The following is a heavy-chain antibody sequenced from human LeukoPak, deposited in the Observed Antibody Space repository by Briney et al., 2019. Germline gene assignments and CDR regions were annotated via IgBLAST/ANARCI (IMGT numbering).Heavy chain of an antibody. J-gene: IGHJ6*02. CDR2: INQDGTES. CDR3: GKRMDV. V-gene: IGHV3-7*03. Sequence: GGSLRLSCAASGFTVSSNYMSWVRQAPGKGLEWAANINQDGTESYYADSVKGRFTISRDNAKNSLYLQMTSLRAEDTAVYHCGKRMDVWGQGTTVIVSS. CDR1: GFTVSSNY. D-gene: IGHD5-24*01.